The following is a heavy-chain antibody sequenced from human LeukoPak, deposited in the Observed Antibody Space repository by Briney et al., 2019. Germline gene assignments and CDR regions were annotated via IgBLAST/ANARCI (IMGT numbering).Heavy chain of an antibody. Sequence: GGSLRLSCAASGFSFSSYGMHWVRQAPGKGLEWVAVISYDGSNKNYGASVKGRFTVSGVNAQNTLYLQMNSLRAEDAAVYYCAKDSRSTAVTDYDYHGMDVWGQGTTVTVSS. D-gene: IGHD6-19*01. CDR3: AKDSRSTAVTDYDYHGMDV. J-gene: IGHJ6*02. CDR2: ISYDGSNK. V-gene: IGHV3-30*18. CDR1: GFSFSSYG.